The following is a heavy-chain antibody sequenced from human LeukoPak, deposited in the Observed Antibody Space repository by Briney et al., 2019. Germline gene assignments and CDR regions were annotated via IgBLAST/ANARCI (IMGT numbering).Heavy chain of an antibody. D-gene: IGHD1-20*01. CDR1: GFTVSRNY. Sequence: GGSLRLSCAASGFTVSRNYMSWIRQAPGKGLEWVSYISSSGNIIYYADSVKGRFTISRDNAKNSLYLQMNSLRAEDTAVYYCARRRYNWNAIDYWGQGTLVTVSS. V-gene: IGHV3-11*01. J-gene: IGHJ4*02. CDR2: ISSSGNII. CDR3: ARRRYNWNAIDY.